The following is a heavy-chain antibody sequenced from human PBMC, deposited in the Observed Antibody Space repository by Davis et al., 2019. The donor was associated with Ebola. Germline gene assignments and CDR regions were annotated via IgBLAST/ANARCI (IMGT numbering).Heavy chain of an antibody. CDR1: GYTFTSYC. Sequence: ASVTVSCNASGYTFTSYCISWVRQAPGQGLEWMGWISAYNGNTNYTQKLQGRVTMTTDTSRSTAYMELRSLRSDDTAVYYCAREAGATTRIYDSWGQGTLVTVSS. CDR2: ISAYNGNT. J-gene: IGHJ5*01. CDR3: AREAGATTRIYDS. D-gene: IGHD1-26*01. V-gene: IGHV1-18*01.